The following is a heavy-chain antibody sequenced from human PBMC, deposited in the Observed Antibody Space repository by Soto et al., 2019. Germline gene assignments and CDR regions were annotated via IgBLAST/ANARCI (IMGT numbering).Heavy chain of an antibody. Sequence: QVHLVQSGAEVKKPGASVKVSCKGSGYGFTTYGITWVRQAPGQGLEWMAWISAHNGNTNYAQKLQGRATVTRDTATSTANMALRSLRSDDTAVYYCARGRYGDYWGQGALVTVSS. CDR3: ARGRYGDY. J-gene: IGHJ4*02. CDR2: ISAHNGNT. D-gene: IGHD1-1*01. CDR1: GYGFTTYG. V-gene: IGHV1-18*01.